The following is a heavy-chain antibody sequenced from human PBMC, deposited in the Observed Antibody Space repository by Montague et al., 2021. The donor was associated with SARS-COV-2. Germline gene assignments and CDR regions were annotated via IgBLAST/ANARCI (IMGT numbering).Heavy chain of an antibody. J-gene: IGHJ4*02. CDR3: ARRLYSFGSGTYRD. CDR1: GGSFVGYY. Sequence: SETLSLTCTVSGGSFVGYYRGWIRQPPGKGLEWIGEINHNGNTEYNPSLKSRLTISLDTSRTHISLQVTSMTAADTAVYFCARRLYSFGSGTYRDWGQGNLVTVSS. D-gene: IGHD3-10*01. CDR2: INHNGNT. V-gene: IGHV4-34*01.